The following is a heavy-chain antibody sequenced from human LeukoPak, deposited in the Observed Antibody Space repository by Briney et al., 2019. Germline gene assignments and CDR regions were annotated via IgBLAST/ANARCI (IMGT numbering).Heavy chain of an antibody. V-gene: IGHV3-23*01. CDR1: GFTFGTYA. CDR2: ISGSGGST. D-gene: IGHD6-13*01. Sequence: GGSLRLSCAASGFTFGTYAMSWVRQAPGKGLEWVSAISGSGGSTYYADSVKGRFTISRDNSKNTLYLQMNSLRAEDTAVYYCAKTPGYSSSWYGSFDYWGQGTLVTVSS. CDR3: AKTPGYSSSWYGSFDY. J-gene: IGHJ4*02.